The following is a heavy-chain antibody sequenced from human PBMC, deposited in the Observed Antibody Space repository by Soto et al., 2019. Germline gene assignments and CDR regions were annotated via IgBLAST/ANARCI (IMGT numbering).Heavy chain of an antibody. CDR1: GVTFSSYV. V-gene: IGHV3-23*01. J-gene: IGHJ4*02. D-gene: IGHD3-9*01. CDR3: AKDQYYDILTGYYSSY. CDR2: ISGSGGST. Sequence: PAGSTKLASAASGVTFSSYVMGWVLQAPGKGLEWVSAISGSGGSTYYADSVKGRFTISRDNSKNTLYLQMNSLRAEDTAVYYCAKDQYYDILTGYYSSYWGQGTLVTVSS.